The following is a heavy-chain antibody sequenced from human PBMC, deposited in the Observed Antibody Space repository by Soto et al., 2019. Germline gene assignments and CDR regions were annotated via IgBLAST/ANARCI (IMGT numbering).Heavy chain of an antibody. Sequence: SETLSLTCIVPGGSVGSYYWNWIRQSPGKGLEWIGYIYNIETVSYNPSLKSRVTISVDMSKNQFSLNLSSVTAADTAVYFCARAIPHNSWGQGTLVTVSS. CDR3: ARAIPHNS. D-gene: IGHD1-20*01. J-gene: IGHJ4*02. CDR2: IYNIETV. V-gene: IGHV4-59*02. CDR1: GGSVGSYY.